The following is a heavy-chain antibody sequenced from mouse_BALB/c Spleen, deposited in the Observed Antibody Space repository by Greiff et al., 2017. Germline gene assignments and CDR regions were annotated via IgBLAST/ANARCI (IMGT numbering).Heavy chain of an antibody. Sequence: EVNVVESGGGLVQPGGSLRLSCATSGFTFTDYYMSWVRQPPGKALEWLGFIRNKANGYTTEYSASVKGRFTISRDNSQSILYLQMNTLRAEDSATYYCARASLLRPWFDYWGQGTTLTVSS. V-gene: IGHV7-3*02. CDR3: ARASLLRPWFDY. J-gene: IGHJ2*01. CDR2: IRNKANGYTT. CDR1: GFTFTDYY. D-gene: IGHD1-2*01.